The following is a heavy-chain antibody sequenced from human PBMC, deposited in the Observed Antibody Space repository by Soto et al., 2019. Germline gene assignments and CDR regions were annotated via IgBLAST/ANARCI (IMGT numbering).Heavy chain of an antibody. CDR3: ARDHRSGRMDV. V-gene: IGHV1-18*01. CDR1: GYTFTSYG. CDR2: ISTYNGNT. J-gene: IGHJ6*02. D-gene: IGHD2-8*02. Sequence: ASLKVSCKASGYTFTSYGVSWVRQAPGQGLEWVGWISTYNGNTNYAQKFQGRVTMTTDTYRDTAYMDLRSLRSDDTAVYFSARDHRSGRMDVWGQGXTVTVSS.